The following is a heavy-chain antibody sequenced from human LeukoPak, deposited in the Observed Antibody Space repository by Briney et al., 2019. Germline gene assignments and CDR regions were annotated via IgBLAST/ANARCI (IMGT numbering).Heavy chain of an antibody. J-gene: IGHJ6*02. V-gene: IGHV3-9*01. CDR3: AKGGGRYYYGSGSLYYYYYGMDV. CDR1: GFTFDDYA. CDR2: ISWNSGSI. Sequence: PGRSLRLSCAASGFTFDDYAMHWVWQAPGKGLEWVSGISWNSGSIGYADSVKGRFTISRDNAKSSLYLQMNSLRAEDTALCYCAKGGGRYYYGSGSLYYYYYGMDVWGQGTTVTVSS. D-gene: IGHD3-10*01.